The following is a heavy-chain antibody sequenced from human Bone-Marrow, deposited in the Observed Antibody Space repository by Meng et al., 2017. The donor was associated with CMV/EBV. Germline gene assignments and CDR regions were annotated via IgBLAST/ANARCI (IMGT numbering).Heavy chain of an antibody. V-gene: IGHV1-18*01. D-gene: IGHD3-10*01. J-gene: IGHJ6*02. CDR1: GYTFTSYG. CDR2: ISAYNGNT. CDR3: ASPSRPGDYYYYDMDV. Sequence: ASVKVSCKASGYTFTSYGISWVRQAPGQGLEWMGWISAYNGNTNYAQKLQGRVTMTTDTSTSTAYMELSSLRSEDTAVYYCASPSRPGDYYYYDMDVWGQGTTVTVSS.